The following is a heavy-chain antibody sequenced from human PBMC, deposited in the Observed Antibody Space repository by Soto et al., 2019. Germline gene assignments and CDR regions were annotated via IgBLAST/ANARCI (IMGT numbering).Heavy chain of an antibody. CDR2: IIPILGIA. CDR1: GGTFSSYT. J-gene: IGHJ4*02. Sequence: ASVKVSCKASGGTFSSYTISWVRQAPGQGLEWMGRIIPILGIANYAQKFQGRVTITADKSTSTAYMELSSLRSEDTAVYYCARGLNVLREGAADYWGQGTLVTVSS. CDR3: ARGLNVLREGAADY. V-gene: IGHV1-69*02. D-gene: IGHD3-3*01.